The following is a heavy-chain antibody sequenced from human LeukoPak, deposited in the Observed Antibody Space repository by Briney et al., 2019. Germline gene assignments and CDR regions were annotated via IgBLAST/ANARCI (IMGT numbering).Heavy chain of an antibody. V-gene: IGHV3-30-3*01. CDR2: ISYDGSNK. CDR3: ANFDVDTAMVGNY. J-gene: IGHJ4*02. CDR1: GFTFSSYA. D-gene: IGHD5-18*01. Sequence: GGSLRLSCAASGFTFSSYAMHWVRQAPGKGLEWVAVISYDGSNKYYADSVKGRFTISRDNSKNTLYLQMNSLRAEDTAVYYCANFDVDTAMVGNYWGQGTLVTVSS.